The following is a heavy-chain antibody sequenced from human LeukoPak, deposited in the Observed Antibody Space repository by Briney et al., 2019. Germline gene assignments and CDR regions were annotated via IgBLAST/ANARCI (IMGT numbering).Heavy chain of an antibody. D-gene: IGHD7-27*01. V-gene: IGHV3-23*01. CDR3: AKDLGTDNWFFDL. CDR1: GFIFSVFA. Sequence: GGSLRFSVAGPGFIFSVFAMNWFRQPPGKGLGWVSSISSGGGSIYYADSVKGRFTISRDNSRDTVYLEMNILEVEDTAVYYCAKDLGTDNWFFDLWGRGTLVTVSA. CDR2: ISSGGGSI. J-gene: IGHJ2*01.